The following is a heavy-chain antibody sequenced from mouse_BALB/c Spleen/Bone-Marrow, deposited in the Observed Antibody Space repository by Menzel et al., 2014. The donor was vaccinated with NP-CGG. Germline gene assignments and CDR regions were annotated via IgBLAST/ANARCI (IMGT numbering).Heavy chain of an antibody. CDR3: ARRDGGPMDY. V-gene: IGHV5-6*02. CDR1: GFTFSNYG. CDR2: ISSGGSYT. J-gene: IGHJ4*01. D-gene: IGHD2-3*01. Sequence: EVNLVESGGDLVKPGGSLKLSCAASGFTFSNYGMSWVRQTPDKRLEWVATISSGGSYTYYPDSVKGRFTIARDNAKNTLYLQMSSLKSEDTAMYNCARRDGGPMDYWGQGTSVTVSS.